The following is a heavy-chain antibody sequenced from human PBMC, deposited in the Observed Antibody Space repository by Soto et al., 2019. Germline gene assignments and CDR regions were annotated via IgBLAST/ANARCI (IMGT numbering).Heavy chain of an antibody. CDR1: GFTFSSYS. V-gene: IGHV3-21*01. J-gene: IGHJ6*02. Sequence: LRLSYAASGFTFSSYSMNWVRQAPGKGLEWVSSISSSSSYIYYADSVKGRFTISRDNAKNSLYLQMNSLRAEDTAVYYCARSYCSGGSCFDYYGMDVWGQGTTVTAP. CDR3: ARSYCSGGSCFDYYGMDV. CDR2: ISSSSSYI. D-gene: IGHD2-15*01.